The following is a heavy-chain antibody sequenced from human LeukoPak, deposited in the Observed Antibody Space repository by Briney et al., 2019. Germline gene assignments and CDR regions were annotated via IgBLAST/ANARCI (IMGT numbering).Heavy chain of an antibody. J-gene: IGHJ4*01. D-gene: IGHD6-13*01. CDR2: IYHSGST. V-gene: IGHV4-39*01. CDR1: GGSISSGMYY. CDR3: ARTAAGYLSYYFDY. Sequence: SETLSLTCSVSGGSISSGMYYWGWIRQPPRKGLEWIGSIYHSGSTFYISSLKGRVTISVDTTRNQFSLNLNPVTAADTAVYYCARTAAGYLSYYFDYWGQGTLVSVSS.